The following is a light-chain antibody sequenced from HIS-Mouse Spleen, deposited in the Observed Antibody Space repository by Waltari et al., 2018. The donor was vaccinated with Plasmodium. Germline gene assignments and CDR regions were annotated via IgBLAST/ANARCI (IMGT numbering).Light chain of an antibody. CDR3: QVWDSSSDHYV. Sequence: SYELTQPPSVSVSPGQTARITCSGDALPKQYAYWYQQKPGQAPVLVVYDDSDRPSGIPGRFSGSNSGNTATLTISRVEAGDEADYYCQVWDSSSDHYVFGTGTKVTVL. CDR2: DDS. CDR1: ALPKQY. J-gene: IGLJ1*01. V-gene: IGLV3-21*02.